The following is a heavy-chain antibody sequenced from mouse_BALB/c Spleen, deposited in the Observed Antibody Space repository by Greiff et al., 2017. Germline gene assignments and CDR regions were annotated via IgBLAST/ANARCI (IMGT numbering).Heavy chain of an antibody. V-gene: IGHV1-5*01. J-gene: IGHJ4*01. CDR3: ARSRGYYAMDY. Sequence: EVQLQQSGTVLARPGASVKMSCKASGYTFTSYWMHWVKQRPGQGLEWIGAIYPGNSDTSYNQKFKGKATLTVDESSSTAYMQLSSLTSEDSAVYYCARSRGYYAMDYGGQGTSVTVSA. CDR1: GYTFTSYW. CDR2: IYPGNSDT.